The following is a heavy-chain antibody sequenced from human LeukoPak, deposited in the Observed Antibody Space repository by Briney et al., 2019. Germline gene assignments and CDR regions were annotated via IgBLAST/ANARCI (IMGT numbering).Heavy chain of an antibody. CDR1: GYTFTSYD. D-gene: IGHD1-26*01. CDR2: MNPSSGNT. CDR3: ARSRRLLPDY. V-gene: IGHV1-8*01. J-gene: IGHJ4*02. Sequence: ASVKVSCKASGYTFTSYDINWVRQATGQGLEWMGRMNPSSGNTGYAQKFQGRVTMTRNTSISTAYMELSSLRSEDTAVYYCARSRRLLPDYWGQGTLVTVSS.